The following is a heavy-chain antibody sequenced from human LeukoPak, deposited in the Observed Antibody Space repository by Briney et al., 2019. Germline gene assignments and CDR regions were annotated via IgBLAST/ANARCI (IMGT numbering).Heavy chain of an antibody. V-gene: IGHV4-31*03. Sequence: SQTLSLTCTVSGGSISSGGYYWSWIRQHPGKGLEWIGYIYYSGSTYYNPSLKSRVTISVDTSKNQFSLKLSSVTAADTAVYYCARVITMVRGVITGRIDYWGQGTLVTVSS. CDR3: ARVITMVRGVITGRIDY. CDR2: IYYSGST. J-gene: IGHJ4*02. D-gene: IGHD3-10*01. CDR1: GGSISSGGYY.